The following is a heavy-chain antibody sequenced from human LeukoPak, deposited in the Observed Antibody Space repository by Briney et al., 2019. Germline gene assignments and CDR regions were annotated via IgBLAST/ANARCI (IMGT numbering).Heavy chain of an antibody. CDR3: ARSTLPGRSGRTEFFQH. CDR2: ISDSGNTI. D-gene: IGHD6-19*01. V-gene: IGHV3-11*01. CDR1: GFTFSNYY. J-gene: IGHJ1*01. Sequence: AGGSLRLSCAASGFTFSNYYMAWIRQAPGKGLQWILFISDSGNTIYYADSVEGRFTISRDNAKNSLYLQMHSLRAEDTAMYYCARSTLPGRSGRTEFFQHWGQGTLVTVSS.